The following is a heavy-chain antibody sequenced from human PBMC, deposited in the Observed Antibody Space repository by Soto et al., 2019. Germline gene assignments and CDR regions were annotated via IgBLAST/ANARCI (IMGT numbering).Heavy chain of an antibody. V-gene: IGHV5-51*01. CDR3: TLSYGDSYYYYYGMDV. J-gene: IGHJ6*02. CDR1: GFSFSRYT. CDR2: IHPGDSDT. Sequence: GESLKISCVGSGFSFSRYTVGWVSLVPGKGLEWMGVIHPGDSDTIYSPSFQGQVTISADRSISTAYLQWSSLKASDTAMYYCTLSYGDSYYYYYGMDVWGQGTTVTVSS. D-gene: IGHD4-17*01.